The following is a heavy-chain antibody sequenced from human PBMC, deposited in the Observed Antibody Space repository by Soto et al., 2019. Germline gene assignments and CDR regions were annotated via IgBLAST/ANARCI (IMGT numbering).Heavy chain of an antibody. D-gene: IGHD2-15*01. V-gene: IGHV4-39*01. CDR1: FISFSTSDYC. J-gene: IGHJ4*02. CDR2: IYYSGST. Sequence: ASEPLAGTCTVSFISFSTSDYCCLFFCHPPGKGLDWIVNIYYSGSTFYNPSLRSRVTLSVDTSKNQFSLRLNSVTAADTAVYFCAGFVVPASRNSDFDYWGQGTLVTVSS. CDR3: AGFVVPASRNSDFDY.